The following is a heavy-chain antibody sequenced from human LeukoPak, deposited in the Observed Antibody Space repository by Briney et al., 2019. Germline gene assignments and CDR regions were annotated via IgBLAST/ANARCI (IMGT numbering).Heavy chain of an antibody. J-gene: IGHJ4*02. CDR3: ARNVEYCGGYCDHY. D-gene: IGHD2-21*02. CDR2: IFPGDSDT. CDR1: GYSFISYW. V-gene: IGHV5-51*01. Sequence: GESLKISCKGSGYSFISYWIGWVRQMPGKGLEWMGIIFPGDSDTRYNPSFQGQVTISADKSTNTAYLQWSRLKASDTAIYYCARNVEYCGGYCDHYGGQGTLVPVSS.